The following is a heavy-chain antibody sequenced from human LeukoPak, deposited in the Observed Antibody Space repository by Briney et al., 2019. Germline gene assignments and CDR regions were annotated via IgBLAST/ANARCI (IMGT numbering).Heavy chain of an antibody. V-gene: IGHV5-51*01. Sequence: HGESLKISCKGSGYSFPNYWIGWARQMPGKGLEWMGIIYPGDSHTRYSPSFQDQVTISVDKSISTAYLQWSSLKASDTAMYYCARGPYAYTSSATLGSYNWFDPWGQGSLVTVSS. D-gene: IGHD2-2*02. CDR1: GYSFPNYW. J-gene: IGHJ5*02. CDR2: IYPGDSHT. CDR3: ARGPYAYTSSATLGSYNWFDP.